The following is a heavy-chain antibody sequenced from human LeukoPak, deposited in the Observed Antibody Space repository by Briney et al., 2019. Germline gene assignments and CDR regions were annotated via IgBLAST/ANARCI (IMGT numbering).Heavy chain of an antibody. D-gene: IGHD7-27*01. Sequence: KPGGSLRLSCAASGFTFSNAWMNWVRQAPGKGLEWVGRIKSKTDGGTTDYAAPVKGRFTISRDDSRHTLYPQVNSLKTEDTAVYYCTTGNWGSFSYWGQGTLVTVSS. J-gene: IGHJ4*02. CDR1: GFTFSNAW. CDR3: TTGNWGSFSY. CDR2: IKSKTDGGTT. V-gene: IGHV3-15*01.